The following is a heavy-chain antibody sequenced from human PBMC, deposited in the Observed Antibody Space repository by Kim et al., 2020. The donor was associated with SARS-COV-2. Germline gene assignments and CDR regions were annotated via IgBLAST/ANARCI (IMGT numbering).Heavy chain of an antibody. Sequence: GGSLRLSCAASGFTFDDYAMHWVRQAPGKGLEWVSGISWNSGSIGYADSVKGRFTISRDNAKNSLYLQMNSLRAEDTALYYFAKVGSGRSRLRLCDAWG. J-gene: IGHJ6*01. D-gene: IGHD3-10*01. V-gene: IGHV3-9*01. CDR2: ISWNSGSI. CDR3: AKVGSGRSRLRLCDA. CDR1: GFTFDDYA.